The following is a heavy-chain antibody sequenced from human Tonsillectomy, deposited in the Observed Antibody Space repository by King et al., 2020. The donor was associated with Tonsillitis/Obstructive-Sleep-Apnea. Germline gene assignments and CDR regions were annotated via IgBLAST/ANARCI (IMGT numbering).Heavy chain of an antibody. V-gene: IGHV3-11*05. CDR1: GFTFCDYY. D-gene: IGHD3-16*01. CDR3: ARDAPVSDKRLGYFEY. CDR2: ISSRSTYT. J-gene: IGHJ4*02. Sequence: VKLVESGGGLVKPGGSLRLSCAASGFTFCDYYMSWIRQAPGKGLEWVSYISSRSTYTNYADSVKGRFTISRDNANNSLDLQMNSLRAEDTAVYYCARDAPVSDKRLGYFEYWGQGTLVTVSS.